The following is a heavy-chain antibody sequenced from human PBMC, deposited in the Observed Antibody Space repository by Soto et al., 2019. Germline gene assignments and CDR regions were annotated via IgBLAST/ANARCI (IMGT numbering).Heavy chain of an antibody. CDR3: AKTANGWFSAFDI. CDR1: GVTFSSYA. Sequence: EVQLLESGGGLVQPGGSLRLSCAASGVTFSSYAMSWVRQAPGKGLEWVSAISGSGGTTYYADSVKGRFTFSRDNSTNTLYLHMNSLRAEDTAVYYCAKTANGWFSAFDIWGQGTMVTVSS. V-gene: IGHV3-23*01. CDR2: ISGSGGTT. J-gene: IGHJ3*02. D-gene: IGHD6-19*01.